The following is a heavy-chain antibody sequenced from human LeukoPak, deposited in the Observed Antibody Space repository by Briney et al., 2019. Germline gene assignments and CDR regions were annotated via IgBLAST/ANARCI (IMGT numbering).Heavy chain of an antibody. D-gene: IGHD2-21*02. CDR1: GGSFSGYY. Sequence: SETLSLTCAVYGGSFSGYYWSWIRQPPGKGLEWIGEINHSGSTNYNPSLKSRVTISVDTSKNQFSLKLSSVTAADTAVYYCARGETPGVVVTATTQYFQHWGQGTLVTVSS. J-gene: IGHJ1*01. CDR3: ARGETPGVVVTATTQYFQH. V-gene: IGHV4-34*01. CDR2: INHSGST.